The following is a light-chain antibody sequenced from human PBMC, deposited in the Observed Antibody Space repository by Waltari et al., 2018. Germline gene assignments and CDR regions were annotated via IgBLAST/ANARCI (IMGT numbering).Light chain of an antibody. CDR1: QIVSNSY. Sequence: EIVLTQSPGTLSLSPGERATLSCRASQIVSNSYLARYQQKPGQTPRLLIYGASSRATGIPDRFSGSGSGTDFTLTISRLEPEDFAVYYCQQYGSSPLLTFGPGTKVEVK. V-gene: IGKV3-20*01. CDR3: QQYGSSPLLT. CDR2: GAS. J-gene: IGKJ3*01.